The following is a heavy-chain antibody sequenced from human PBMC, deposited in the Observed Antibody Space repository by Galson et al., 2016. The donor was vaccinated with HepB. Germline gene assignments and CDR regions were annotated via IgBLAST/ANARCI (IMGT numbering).Heavy chain of an antibody. Sequence: LTWVRQAPGKGLEWVSVISGSGDSTYYTDSVKGRFTVSRDNSKNTLYLQMNSLRADDTAVYYCARAWSCSFWGQGTLVTVSS. CDR2: ISGSGDST. D-gene: IGHD6-13*01. CDR3: ARAWSCSF. V-gene: IGHV3-23*01. J-gene: IGHJ4*02.